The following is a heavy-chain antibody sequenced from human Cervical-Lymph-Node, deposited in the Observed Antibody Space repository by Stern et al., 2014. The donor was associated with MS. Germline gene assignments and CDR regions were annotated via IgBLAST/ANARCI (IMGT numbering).Heavy chain of an antibody. J-gene: IGHJ4*02. CDR2: IYYSGST. V-gene: IGHV4-59*01. D-gene: IGHD1-26*01. CDR1: GVSISLYY. Sequence: QLQLQESGPGLVKPSETLSLTCTVSGVSISLYYWSWVRQAPGRGLEWIGYIYYSGSTTYNPSLKSRVTMAVDTSKNQFSLKLTSVTAADTAVYYCARDVGLDSWGQGTLVTVSS. CDR3: ARDVGLDS.